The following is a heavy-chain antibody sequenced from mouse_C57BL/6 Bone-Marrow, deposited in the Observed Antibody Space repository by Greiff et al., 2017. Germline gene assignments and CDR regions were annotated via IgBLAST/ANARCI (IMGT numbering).Heavy chain of an antibody. V-gene: IGHV1-64*01. CDR2: IHPNSGRT. D-gene: IGHD1-1*02. J-gene: IGHJ2*01. CDR1: GYTFTSYW. Sequence: QVQLQQPGAELVKPGASVKLSCKASGYTFTSYWMHWVKQRPGQGLEWIGMIHPNSGRTNYNEKFKSKATLTVDKSSSTAYMQLSSLTSEDSAVYYCASLGGYYFDYWGQGTTLTVSS. CDR3: ASLGGYYFDY.